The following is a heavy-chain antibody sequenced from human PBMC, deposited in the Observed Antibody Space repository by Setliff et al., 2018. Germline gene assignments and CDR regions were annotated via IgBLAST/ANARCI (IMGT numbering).Heavy chain of an antibody. CDR1: GDSISSTYH. J-gene: IGHJ4*02. CDR2: IYHSGNT. CDR3: ARAPVGDRNGLFDS. Sequence: SETLSLTCNVSGDSISSTYHWGWIRQSPGKGLEWIGTIYHSGNTYYNPSLNSRVTISVDTSKNQFSLKLSSVTAADTAVYYCARAPVGDRNGLFDSWGQGTLVTVSS. V-gene: IGHV4-38-2*02. D-gene: IGHD6-19*01.